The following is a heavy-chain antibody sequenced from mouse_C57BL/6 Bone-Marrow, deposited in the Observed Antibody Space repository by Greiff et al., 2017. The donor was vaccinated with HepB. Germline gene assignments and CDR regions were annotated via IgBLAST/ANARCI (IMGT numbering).Heavy chain of an antibody. CDR1: GYTFTNYW. Sequence: VMLVESGAELVRPGTSVKMSCKASGYTFTNYWIGWAKQRPGHGLEWIGDIYPGGGYTNYNEKFKGKATLTADKSSSTAYMQFSSLTSEDSAIYYCARFYDYDYAMDYWGQGTSVTVSS. CDR2: IYPGGGYT. CDR3: ARFYDYDYAMDY. D-gene: IGHD2-4*01. V-gene: IGHV1-63*01. J-gene: IGHJ4*01.